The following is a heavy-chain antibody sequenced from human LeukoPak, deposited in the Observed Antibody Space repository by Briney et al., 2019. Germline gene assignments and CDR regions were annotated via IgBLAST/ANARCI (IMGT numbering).Heavy chain of an antibody. J-gene: IGHJ3*01. V-gene: IGHV3-53*01. CDR1: GLTLNRQY. Sequence: GKSLRLSCVVSGLTLNRQYMTWVRQAPGKGLEWVSVIHSDGCTTHAGSVNGRFTISSDNSRNTVFLQMDSLRVEDTAVYYCARAVPQPGTGDARDVWGQGTVVTVS. D-gene: IGHD1-1*01. CDR3: ARAVPQPGTGDARDV. CDR2: IHSDGCT.